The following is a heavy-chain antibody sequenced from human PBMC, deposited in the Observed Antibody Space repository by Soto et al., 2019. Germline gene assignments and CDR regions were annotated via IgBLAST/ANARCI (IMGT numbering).Heavy chain of an antibody. D-gene: IGHD6-13*01. CDR2: IYYSGST. J-gene: IGHJ4*02. Sequence: QLQLQESGPGLVKPSETLSLTCTVSGGSISSSSYYWGWIRQPPGKGLEWIGSIYYSGSTYYNPSLKSRVTISVDTSKNQFSLKLSSVTAADTAVYYCARHRIRWARIAAAGFDYWGQGTLVTVSS. CDR3: ARHRIRWARIAAAGFDY. CDR1: GGSISSSSYY. V-gene: IGHV4-39*01.